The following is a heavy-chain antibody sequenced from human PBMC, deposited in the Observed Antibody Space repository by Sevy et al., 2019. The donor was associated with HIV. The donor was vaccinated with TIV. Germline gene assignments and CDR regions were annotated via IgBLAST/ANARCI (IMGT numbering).Heavy chain of an antibody. J-gene: IGHJ3*02. V-gene: IGHV1-69*13. CDR3: ARSECQGYCGGDCPGAFDI. Sequence: ASVKVSCKASGGTFSSYAISWVRQAPGQGLEWMGGIIPIFGTANYAQKFQGRVTITADESTSTGYMELSSLRSEDTAVYYCARSECQGYCGGDCPGAFDIWGQGTMVTVSS. CDR2: IIPIFGTA. D-gene: IGHD2-21*01. CDR1: GGTFSSYA.